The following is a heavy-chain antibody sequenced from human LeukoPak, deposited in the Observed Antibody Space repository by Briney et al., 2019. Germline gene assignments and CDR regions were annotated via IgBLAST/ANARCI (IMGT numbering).Heavy chain of an antibody. V-gene: IGHV3-30-3*01. J-gene: IGHJ4*02. CDR3: ARDRRRDGYNDY. CDR1: GFTFSSYA. Sequence: GGSLRLSCAASGFTFSSYAMHWVRQAPGKGLEWVAVISFDGSNKYYADSVKGRFTISRDNSKNTLYLQMNSLRAEDTAVYYCARDRRRDGYNDYWGQGTLVTVSS. CDR2: ISFDGSNK. D-gene: IGHD5-24*01.